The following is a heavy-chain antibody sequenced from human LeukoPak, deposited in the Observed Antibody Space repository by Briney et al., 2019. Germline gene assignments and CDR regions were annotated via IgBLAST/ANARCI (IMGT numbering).Heavy chain of an antibody. CDR2: IRQDGSEK. V-gene: IGHV3-7*05. D-gene: IGHD3-3*01. CDR1: GFTFTSYW. CDR3: ARENVDYDFWSGYPTWFDP. Sequence: GGSLRLSCAVSGFTFTSYWMSWVRQAPGKGLEWVANIRQDGSEKYYVDSVKGRFSISRDNAKKSLYLQMNSLRADDTAVYYCARENVDYDFWSGYPTWFDPWGQGTLVTVSS. J-gene: IGHJ5*02.